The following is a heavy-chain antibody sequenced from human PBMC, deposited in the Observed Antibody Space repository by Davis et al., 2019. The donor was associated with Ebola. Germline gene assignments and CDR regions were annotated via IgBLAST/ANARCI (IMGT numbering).Heavy chain of an antibody. J-gene: IGHJ4*02. CDR1: GGSINTHY. CDR3: ARIKVGGRDGYNIFDY. D-gene: IGHD5-24*01. Sequence: SETLSLTCTVSGGSINTHYWNWIRRPPGKGLQWIGYIDYIGSTNYNPSLKSRVTISKDTSKKQFSLKLNSVIAADTAIYYCARIKVGGRDGYNIFDYWGQGVLITVSS. V-gene: IGHV4-59*11. CDR2: IDYIGST.